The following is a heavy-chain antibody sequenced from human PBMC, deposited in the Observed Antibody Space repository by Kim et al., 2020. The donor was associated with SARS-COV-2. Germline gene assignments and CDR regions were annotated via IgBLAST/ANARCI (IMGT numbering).Heavy chain of an antibody. V-gene: IGHV4-59*01. CDR3: ARRWELDAFDI. J-gene: IGHJ3*02. D-gene: IGHD1-26*01. Sequence: TSNPSLKSRVPISVDTSKNQFSLKLSSVTAADTAVDYCARRWELDAFDIWGQGTMVTVSS.